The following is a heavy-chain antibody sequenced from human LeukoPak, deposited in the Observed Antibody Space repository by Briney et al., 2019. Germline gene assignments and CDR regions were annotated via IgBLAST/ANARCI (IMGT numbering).Heavy chain of an antibody. V-gene: IGHV4-59*01. Sequence: SETLSLTCTVSGGSISTYYWSWIRQPPGKGLEWMGYIYYSGSTNYNPSLKSRVTISVDTSKNQFSLKLSSVTAADAAVYYCARGCYDYVWGSYRFDYFDYWGQGTLVTVSS. CDR1: GGSISTYY. D-gene: IGHD3-16*02. J-gene: IGHJ4*02. CDR2: IYYSGST. CDR3: ARGCYDYVWGSYRFDYFDY.